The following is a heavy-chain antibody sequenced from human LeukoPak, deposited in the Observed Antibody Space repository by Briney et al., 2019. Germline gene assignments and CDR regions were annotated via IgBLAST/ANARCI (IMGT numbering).Heavy chain of an antibody. J-gene: IGHJ4*02. CDR1: GFTSSSYG. CDR2: IWYDGSNK. CDR3: AREDYDYVWGSYRPLDY. V-gene: IGHV3-33*01. D-gene: IGHD3-16*02. Sequence: GRSLRLSCAASGFTSSSYGMHWVRQAPGKGLEWVAVIWYDGSNKYYADSAKGRFTISRDNSKNTLYLQMNSLRAEDTAVYYCAREDYDYVWGSYRPLDYWGQGTLVTVSS.